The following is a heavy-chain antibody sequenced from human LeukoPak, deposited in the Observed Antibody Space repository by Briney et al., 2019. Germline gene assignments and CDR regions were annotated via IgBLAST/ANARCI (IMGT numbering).Heavy chain of an antibody. V-gene: IGHV7-4-1*02. CDR3: ARTLSGGNYVFFDFDY. CDR2: INTNTGNP. CDR1: GYTFTSYP. J-gene: IGHJ4*02. D-gene: IGHD4-23*01. Sequence: ASVTVSFKASGYTFTSYPMNWVRQAPGQGLEWMGWINTNTGNPTYAQGFTGRFVFSLDTSVSTAYLQISSLKAEDTAVYYCARTLSGGNYVFFDFDYWGQGTLVTVSS.